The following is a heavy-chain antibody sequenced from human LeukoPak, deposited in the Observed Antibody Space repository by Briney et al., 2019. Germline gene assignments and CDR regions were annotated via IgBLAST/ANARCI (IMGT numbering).Heavy chain of an antibody. Sequence: GGSLRLSCAASGFTVSSNYMSWVRQAPGKGLEWVSVIYSGGSTYYADSVKGRFTISRDNSKNTLYLRMNSLRAEDTAVYYCARGPRSSWSPFDYWGQGTLVTVSS. CDR1: GFTVSSNY. CDR2: IYSGGST. CDR3: ARGPRSSWSPFDY. D-gene: IGHD6-13*01. V-gene: IGHV3-66*01. J-gene: IGHJ4*02.